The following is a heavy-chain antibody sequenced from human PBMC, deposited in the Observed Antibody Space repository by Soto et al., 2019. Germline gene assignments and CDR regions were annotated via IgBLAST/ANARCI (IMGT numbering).Heavy chain of an antibody. CDR3: VLMGHLASYDYVWGSYRSLP. J-gene: IGHJ5*02. CDR1: GGSISSSSYY. Sequence: QLQLQESGPGLVKPSETLSLTCTVSGGSISSSSYYWGWIRQPPGKGLEWIGSIYYSGSTYYNPSLKSRVTKTEDTAQNQFAKKLSSVTAADTAVYYCVLMGHLASYDYVWGSYRSLPRGQGTLVTVPS. CDR2: IYYSGST. D-gene: IGHD3-16*02. V-gene: IGHV4-39*01.